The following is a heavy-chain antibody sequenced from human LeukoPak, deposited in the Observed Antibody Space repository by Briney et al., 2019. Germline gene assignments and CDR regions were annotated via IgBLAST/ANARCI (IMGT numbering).Heavy chain of an antibody. V-gene: IGHV4-59*01. CDR2: IYYSGST. Sequence: SETLSLTCTVSGGSISSYYWSWLRQPPGKGLEWIGYIYYSGSTNYNPSLKSRVTISVDTSKNQFSLKLSSVTAADTAVYYCARDADDLENAFDIWGQGTMVTVSS. CDR1: GGSISSYY. D-gene: IGHD1-1*01. J-gene: IGHJ3*02. CDR3: ARDADDLENAFDI.